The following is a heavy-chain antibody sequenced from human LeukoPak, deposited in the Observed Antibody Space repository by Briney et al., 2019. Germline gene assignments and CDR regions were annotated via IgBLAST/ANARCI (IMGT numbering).Heavy chain of an antibody. CDR1: GYTFTSYY. Sequence: ASVKVSCKASGYTFTSYYMHWVRQAPGQGLEWMGIINPSGGSTSYAQKFQGRVTMTRDTSTSTVYMELSSLRSEDTAVYYCARGVGCYDSSGYPEYFQHWGQGTLVTVSS. J-gene: IGHJ1*01. D-gene: IGHD3-22*01. CDR3: ARGVGCYDSSGYPEYFQH. CDR2: INPSGGST. V-gene: IGHV1-46*01.